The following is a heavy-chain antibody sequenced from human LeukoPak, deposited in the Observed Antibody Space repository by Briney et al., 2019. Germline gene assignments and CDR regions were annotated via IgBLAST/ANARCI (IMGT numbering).Heavy chain of an antibody. V-gene: IGHV3-23*01. J-gene: IGHJ4*02. CDR1: GFTFIRYD. D-gene: IGHD2-21*01. Sequence: GGSLRLSCAASGFTFIRYDMSWVRQAPGKGLEWVSTISGRGGGTYYADSVKGRFTISRDSSKNTLFLQMNRLRPEDAAVYYCAKAPVTTCRGAYCYPFDYWGQGTLVTVSS. CDR3: AKAPVTTCRGAYCYPFDY. CDR2: ISGRGGGT.